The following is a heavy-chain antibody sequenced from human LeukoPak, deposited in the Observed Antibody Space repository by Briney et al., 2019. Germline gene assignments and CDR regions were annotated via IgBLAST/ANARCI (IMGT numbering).Heavy chain of an antibody. CDR1: GGTFISYA. Sequence: ASVKVSCKASGGTFISYAINWVRQAPGQGLDWMGGIIPIFGMANYVQKFQGRVTITADKTTSTAYRELSSLRSEDTAVYYCARDHDYDDSSGYGYWGQGTLVTVSS. V-gene: IGHV1-69*17. CDR3: ARDHDYDDSSGYGY. D-gene: IGHD3-22*01. J-gene: IGHJ4*02. CDR2: IIPIFGMA.